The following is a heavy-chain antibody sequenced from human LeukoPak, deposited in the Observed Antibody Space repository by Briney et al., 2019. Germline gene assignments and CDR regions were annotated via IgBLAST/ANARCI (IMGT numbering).Heavy chain of an antibody. J-gene: IGHJ3*01. CDR3: PRSTPNRNALNL. V-gene: IGHV3-7*01. D-gene: IGHD2-2*01. CDR1: GFTLNSFL. CDR2: IKKDGSEE. Sequence: PGGSLRLSCAASGFTLNSFLMSWVGQAPGRGLEWVAIIKKDGSEESYLDSVKGRFTVSRDNAKNSLFLQMNSLRGEDTAVYYCPRSTPNRNALNLWGKGPMVTISS.